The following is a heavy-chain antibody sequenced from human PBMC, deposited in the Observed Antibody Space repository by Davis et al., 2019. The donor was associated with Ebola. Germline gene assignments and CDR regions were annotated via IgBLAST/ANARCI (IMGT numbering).Heavy chain of an antibody. D-gene: IGHD3-3*01. J-gene: IGHJ6*02. Sequence: ASVKVSCKASGYTFTGYYMHWVRQAPGQGLEWMGRINPNSGGTNYAQKFQGRVTMSRDTSTSTAYMELSSLRSEDTAVYYCVKTQFLEWSYGLDVWGQGTTVTVSS. V-gene: IGHV1-2*06. CDR1: GYTFTGYY. CDR3: VKTQFLEWSYGLDV. CDR2: INPNSGGT.